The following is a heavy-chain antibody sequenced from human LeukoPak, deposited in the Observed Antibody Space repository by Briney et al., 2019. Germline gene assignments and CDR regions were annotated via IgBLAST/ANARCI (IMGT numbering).Heavy chain of an antibody. D-gene: IGHD7-27*01. V-gene: IGHV3-66*01. Sequence: GGFLRLSCAASGFTVSSNYMSWVRQAPGKGLEYISVIYSGGITYYADSVKGRFTISRDNSKNTLYLQMTSLRAEDTAVYYCARDSGAGYYFDYWGQGTLVTVSS. J-gene: IGHJ4*02. CDR1: GFTVSSNY. CDR3: ARDSGAGYYFDY. CDR2: IYSGGIT.